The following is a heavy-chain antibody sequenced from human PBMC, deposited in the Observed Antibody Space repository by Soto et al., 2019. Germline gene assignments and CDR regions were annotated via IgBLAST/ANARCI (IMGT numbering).Heavy chain of an antibody. CDR2: FDPEDGET. D-gene: IGHD3-9*01. CDR1: GYTLTELS. CDR3: ATDTVYDILTGYYLNGMDV. Sequence: QVQLVQSGAEVKKPGASVKVSCKVYGYTLTELSMHWVRQAPGKGLEWMGGFDPEDGETIYAQKFQGRVTMTEDTSTDTAYMELSSLRSEDTAVYYCATDTVYDILTGYYLNGMDVWGQGTTVTVSS. J-gene: IGHJ6*02. V-gene: IGHV1-24*01.